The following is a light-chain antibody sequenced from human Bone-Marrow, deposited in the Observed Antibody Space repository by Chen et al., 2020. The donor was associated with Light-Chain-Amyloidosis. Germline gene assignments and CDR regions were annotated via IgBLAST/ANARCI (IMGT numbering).Light chain of an antibody. CDR1: DLPTKY. CDR2: RDT. CDR3: XXXDXXXTYEVI. V-gene: IGLV3-25*03. J-gene: IGLJ2*01. Sequence: SXELTQXXXVSXXPGXXAWITCSGDDLPTKYAXXYQXKPGQAPVLVIYRDTERPSXXSEGXXGSXXGTTATLTIXGVQXXDEAXXHCXXXDXXXTYEVIFGGGTKLTVL.